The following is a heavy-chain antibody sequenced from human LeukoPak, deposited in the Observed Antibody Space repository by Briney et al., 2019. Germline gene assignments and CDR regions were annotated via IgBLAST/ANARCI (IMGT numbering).Heavy chain of an antibody. CDR1: GFTFDDYA. D-gene: IGHD5-24*01. V-gene: IGHV3-43D*03. CDR2: ISWDGGST. CDR3: AKGRDGHYDPPADY. Sequence: GGSLRLSCAASGFTFDDYAMHWVRQAPGKGLEWVSLISWDGGSTYYADSVKGRFTISRDNSKNSLYLQMNSLRAEDTALYYCAKGRDGHYDPPADYWGQGTLVTVSS. J-gene: IGHJ4*02.